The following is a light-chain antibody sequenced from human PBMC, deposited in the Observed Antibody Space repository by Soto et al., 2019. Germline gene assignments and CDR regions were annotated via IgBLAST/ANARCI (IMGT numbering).Light chain of an antibody. CDR3: QQYNNWPRT. J-gene: IGKJ1*01. Sequence: VMTQSPAILSVSPWERATLSCRASQSVSSNLAWYQQKPGQAPRLLIYGASTRATGIPARFSGSGSGTEFTLTISSLQSEDCTVYYCQQYNNWPRTFAERTKV. CDR2: GAS. CDR1: QSVSSN. V-gene: IGKV3-15*01.